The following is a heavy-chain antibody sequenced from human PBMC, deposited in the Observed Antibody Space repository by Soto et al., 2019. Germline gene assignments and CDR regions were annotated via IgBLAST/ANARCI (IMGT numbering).Heavy chain of an antibody. V-gene: IGHV1-69*01. J-gene: IGHJ6*02. CDR1: GGTFSSYA. CDR2: IIPIFGTA. CDR3: ARSMYCSSTSCYRFSSSLRYYYGMDV. D-gene: IGHD2-2*02. Sequence: QVQLVQSGAEVKKPGSSVKVSCKASGGTFSSYAISWVRQAPGQGLEWMGGIIPIFGTANYAQKFQGRVTITADESTSTAYMELSSLRSEDTAVYYRARSMYCSSTSCYRFSSSLRYYYGMDVWGQGTTVTVSS.